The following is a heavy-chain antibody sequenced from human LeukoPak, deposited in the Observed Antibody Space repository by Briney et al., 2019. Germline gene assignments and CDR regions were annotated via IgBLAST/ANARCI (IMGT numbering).Heavy chain of an antibody. CDR2: IYSDGSNK. CDR3: ERALYDSSGKKYFDY. CDR1: GFTFSSYW. J-gene: IGHJ4*02. V-gene: IGHV3-33*01. D-gene: IGHD3-22*01. Sequence: PGGSLRLSCAASGFTFSSYWMHWVRQAPGKGLEWVSGIYSDGSNKDYADSVKGRFTISRDNSKNTLYLQMSSLRADDTAVYYCERALYDSSGKKYFDYWGQGPLVPVSS.